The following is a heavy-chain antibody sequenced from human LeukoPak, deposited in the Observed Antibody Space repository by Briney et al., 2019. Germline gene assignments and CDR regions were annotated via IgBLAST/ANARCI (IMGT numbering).Heavy chain of an antibody. CDR3: AKDLNTTYNYDSSGYEDAFDI. J-gene: IGHJ3*02. Sequence: GGSLRLSCVGSGFTFSSYAMSWVRQAPGVGLEWVSVISGSGGSINHADSVKGRFTISRDNSKNTLYLQMNSLRAEDTAVYYCAKDLNTTYNYDSSGYEDAFDIWGQGTMVTVSS. CDR2: ISGSGGSI. CDR1: GFTFSSYA. D-gene: IGHD3-22*01. V-gene: IGHV3-23*01.